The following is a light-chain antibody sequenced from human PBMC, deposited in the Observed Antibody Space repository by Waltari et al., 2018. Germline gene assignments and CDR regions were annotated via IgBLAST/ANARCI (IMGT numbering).Light chain of an antibody. Sequence: VATQSLGPPSLSPGERVTPPCRSSQSLTKRYSAWDQQKPAQRPSLRSYGACSRAAGSPGRFSGIAAGKDFTLTNSRLEPVDLAVYYCQQYRSSSLYTFGHGTKREIK. CDR2: GAC. J-gene: IGKJ2*01. CDR3: QQYRSSSLYT. CDR1: QSLTKRY. V-gene: IGKV3-20*01.